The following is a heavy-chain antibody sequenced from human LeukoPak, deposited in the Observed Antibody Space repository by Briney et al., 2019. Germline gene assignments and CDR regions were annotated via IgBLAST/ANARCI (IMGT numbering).Heavy chain of an antibody. D-gene: IGHD3-10*01. CDR1: GGSFSGYY. CDR2: INHSGNT. CDR3: ARDSGPWGVFDP. Sequence: PSETLSLTCAVYGGSFSGYYWSWIRQPPGKGLEWIGEINHSGNTNYNPSLKSRVTISIDMSNNHFSLTLKSVTAADKAVYYCARDSGPWGVFDPWGQGTLVTVSS. J-gene: IGHJ5*02. V-gene: IGHV4-34*01.